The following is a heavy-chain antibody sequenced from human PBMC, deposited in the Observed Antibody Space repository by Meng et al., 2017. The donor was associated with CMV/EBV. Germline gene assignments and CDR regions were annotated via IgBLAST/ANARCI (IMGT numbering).Heavy chain of an antibody. CDR2: IYSGGSST. V-gene: IGHV3-23*03. J-gene: IGHJ4*02. CDR1: GFTFSSYA. Sequence: GGSLRLSCAASGFTFSSYAMSWVRQAPGKGLEWVPVIYSGGSSTYYADSVKGRFTISRDNSKNTLYLQRNSLRAEDTAVNYCAKPSTRDGYNYDYWGQGTLVTVSS. D-gene: IGHD5-24*01. CDR3: AKPSTRDGYNYDY.